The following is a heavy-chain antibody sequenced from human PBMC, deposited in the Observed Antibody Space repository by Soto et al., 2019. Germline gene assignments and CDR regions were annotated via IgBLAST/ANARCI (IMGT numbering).Heavy chain of an antibody. Sequence: EVQLLESGGDLAEPGGSLRLSCAASGFAFTHVWMTWVRQAPGRGLEWVGRIKSKIDGETTNYAAPVKGRFTISRDDSKNTLYLQMNSPKTDDSAVYYCAADRYCSSNTCPGAFDIWGQGTTV. V-gene: IGHV3-15*01. CDR3: AADRYCSSNTCPGAFDI. J-gene: IGHJ3*02. CDR1: GFAFTHVW. D-gene: IGHD2-2*01. CDR2: IKSKIDGETT.